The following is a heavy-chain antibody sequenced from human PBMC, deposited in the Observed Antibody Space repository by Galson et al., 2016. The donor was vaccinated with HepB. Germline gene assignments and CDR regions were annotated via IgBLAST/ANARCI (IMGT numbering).Heavy chain of an antibody. CDR3: AKWSELKLAFDI. J-gene: IGHJ3*02. CDR1: GDSIRSYY. CDR2: VHHSGNS. Sequence: ETLSLTCTVSGDSIRSYYWNWIRQPPGRGLEWIGYVHHSGNSNYNPSLKSRVTMSVDTSKNQFSLKLSSVIAADTAVYYCAKWSELKLAFDIWGLGTLVTVSS. V-gene: IGHV4-59*01. D-gene: IGHD3-3*01.